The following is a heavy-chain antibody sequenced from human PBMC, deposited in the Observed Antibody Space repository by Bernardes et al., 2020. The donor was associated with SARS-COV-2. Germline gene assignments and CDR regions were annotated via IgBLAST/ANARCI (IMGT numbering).Heavy chain of an antibody. D-gene: IGHD2-21*02. CDR1: GFTLSSYA. CDR2: ISGDADNT. Sequence: GGSLRLSCAASGFTLSSYAMSWVRQAPGKGLEWVSGISGDADNTNYADSVKGRFTISRDTSKNTLFLQMNFLRAGDTAVYYCARDSCGDGCYNWYFDLWGRGTLVTVSS. CDR3: ARDSCGDGCYNWYFDL. J-gene: IGHJ2*01. V-gene: IGHV3-23*01.